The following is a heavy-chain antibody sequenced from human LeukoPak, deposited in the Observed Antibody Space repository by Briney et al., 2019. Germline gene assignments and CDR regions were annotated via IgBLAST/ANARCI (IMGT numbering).Heavy chain of an antibody. CDR3: ARYLYGDYVSYFDY. D-gene: IGHD4-17*01. CDR1: GFSLSTSGMC. V-gene: IGHV2-70*01. Sequence: SGPALVKPTQTLTLTCTFSGFSLSTSGMCVSWIRQPPGKALEWLALIDWDDDKYYSTFLKTRLTISKDTSKNQVVLTMTNMDPVDTATYYCARYLYGDYVSYFDYWGQGTLVTVSS. CDR2: IDWDDDK. J-gene: IGHJ4*02.